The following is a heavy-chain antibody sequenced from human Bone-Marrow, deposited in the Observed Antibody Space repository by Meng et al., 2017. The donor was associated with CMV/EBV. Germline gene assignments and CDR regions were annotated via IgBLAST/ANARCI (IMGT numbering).Heavy chain of an antibody. CDR1: GFTFSTYW. CDR2: IKQDGREK. V-gene: IGHV3-7*01. CDR3: ARDGSSWIYPAY. D-gene: IGHD6-13*01. Sequence: GGSLRLSCVASGFTFSTYWMSWVRQAPGKGLEWVANIKQDGREKYYVDSVKGRFTISRDNAKNSLYLQMNSLRAEDTAVYYCARDGSSWIYPAYWGQGTLVTCSS. J-gene: IGHJ4*02.